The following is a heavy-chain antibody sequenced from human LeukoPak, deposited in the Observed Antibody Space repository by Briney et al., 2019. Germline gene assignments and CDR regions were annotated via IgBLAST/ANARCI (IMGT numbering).Heavy chain of an antibody. Sequence: ASVKVSCKASGYTFTIYGISWVRQTPGQGLEWMGWISAYNGNTNYAQKVQGRVTLTTDTSTSTVYMELRSLRSDDTAVYYCARGVGGYSYGPLGYWGQGTLVTVSS. CDR2: ISAYNGNT. D-gene: IGHD5-18*01. CDR1: GYTFTIYG. CDR3: ARGVGGYSYGPLGY. V-gene: IGHV1-18*01. J-gene: IGHJ4*02.